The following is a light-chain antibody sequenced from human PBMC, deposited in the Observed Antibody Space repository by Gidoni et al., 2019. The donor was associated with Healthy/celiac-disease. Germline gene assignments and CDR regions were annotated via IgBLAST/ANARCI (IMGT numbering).Light chain of an antibody. V-gene: IGLV2-8*01. J-gene: IGLJ3*02. Sequence: HSALTQPPSASGSPGQSVTISCTGTSSDVGGYNYVSWYQQHPGKAPKLMIYEGIKRPSGVPDRFSGSKSGNTASLTVSGLQAEDEADYYCSSYAGSNNWGVFGGGTKLTV. CDR2: EGI. CDR1: SSDVGGYNY. CDR3: SSYAGSNNWGV.